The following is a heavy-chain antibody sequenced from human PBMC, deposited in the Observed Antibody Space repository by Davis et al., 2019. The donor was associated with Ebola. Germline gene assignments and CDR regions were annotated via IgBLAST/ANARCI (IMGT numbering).Heavy chain of an antibody. CDR3: ARRRYYYYGMDV. J-gene: IGHJ6*02. CDR1: GGSISSYY. Sequence: MPSETLSLTCTVSGGSISSYYWSWIRQPPGKGLEWIGYIYYSGSTNYNPSLKSRVTISVDTSKNQFSLKLSSVTAADTAVYYCARRRYYYYGMDVWGQGTTVTVSS. CDR2: IYYSGST. V-gene: IGHV4-59*12.